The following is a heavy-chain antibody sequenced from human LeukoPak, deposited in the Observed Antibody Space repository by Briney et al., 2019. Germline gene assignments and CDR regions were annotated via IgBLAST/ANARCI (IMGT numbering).Heavy chain of an antibody. D-gene: IGHD6-19*01. CDR3: ARAPVYGGWYGWGAFDI. CDR1: GGSISSSNW. J-gene: IGHJ3*02. V-gene: IGHV4-4*02. CDR2: IYHSGST. Sequence: PSGTLSLTCAVSGGSISSSNWWSWVRQPPGKGLEWIGEIYHSGSTNYNPSLKSRVTISVDKSKNQFSLKLSSVTAADTAVYYCARAPVYGGWYGWGAFDIWGQGTMVTVPS.